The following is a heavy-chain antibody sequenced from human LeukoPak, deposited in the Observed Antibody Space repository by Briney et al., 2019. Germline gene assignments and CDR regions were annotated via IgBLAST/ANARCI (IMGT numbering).Heavy chain of an antibody. CDR1: GFTFSSYA. V-gene: IGHV3-30*14. CDR2: ISYDGSNK. Sequence: GGSLRLSCTASGFTFSSYAMQWVRQAPGGGLEWVAIISYDGSNKYYADSVEGRFTISRDNSKNTLYLQMNSLRAEATAVYYCARDNYYYSMDVWGKGTTVTISS. J-gene: IGHJ6*03. CDR3: ARDNYYYSMDV.